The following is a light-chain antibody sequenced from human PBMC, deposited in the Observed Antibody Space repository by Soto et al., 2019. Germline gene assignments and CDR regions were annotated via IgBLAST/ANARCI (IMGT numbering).Light chain of an antibody. CDR3: QLYSNVRWT. J-gene: IGKJ1*01. CDR1: QSVGSSY. Sequence: EIVLTQSPGTLSLSPGERATLSCRASQSVGSSYLAWYQQKPGQAPRLLIYGASSRATGIPDRFSGSGSGTDFTLTISRLEPEDFAVYFCQLYSNVRWTFGQGTKVEVK. CDR2: GAS. V-gene: IGKV3-20*01.